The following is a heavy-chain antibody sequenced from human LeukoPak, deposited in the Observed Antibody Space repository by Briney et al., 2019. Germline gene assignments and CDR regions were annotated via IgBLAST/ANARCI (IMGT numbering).Heavy chain of an antibody. J-gene: IGHJ5*02. CDR2: ISSSSSTI. CDR1: GFTFSSYS. Sequence: GGSLRLSCAASGFTFSSYSMNWVRQAPGKGLEWVSYISSSSSTIYYADSVRGRFTISRDNAKNSLYLQMNSLRAEDTAVYYCARVSGGIQRYCTNGVCLNWFDPWGQGTLVTVSS. CDR3: ARVSGGIQRYCTNGVCLNWFDP. V-gene: IGHV3-48*01. D-gene: IGHD2-8*01.